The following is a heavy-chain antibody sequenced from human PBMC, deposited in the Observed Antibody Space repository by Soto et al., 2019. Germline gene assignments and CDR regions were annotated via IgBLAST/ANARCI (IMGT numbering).Heavy chain of an antibody. CDR3: TTPKTSNLWFGEFPEIDY. CDR2: IKSKTDGGTT. D-gene: IGHD3-10*01. Sequence: PGGSLRLSCAASGFTFSNAWMSWVRQAPGKGLEWVGRIKSKTDGGTTDYAAPVKGRFTISRDDSKNTLYLQMNSLKTEDTAVFYCTTPKTSNLWFGEFPEIDYWGQGTLVTVSS. CDR1: GFTFSNAW. J-gene: IGHJ4*02. V-gene: IGHV3-15*01.